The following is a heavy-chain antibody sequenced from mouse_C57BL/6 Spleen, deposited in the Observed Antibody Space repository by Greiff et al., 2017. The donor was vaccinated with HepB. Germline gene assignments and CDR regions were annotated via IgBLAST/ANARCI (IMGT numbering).Heavy chain of an antibody. D-gene: IGHD2-5*01. CDR2: ISNGGGST. Sequence: VQLVESGGGLVQPGGSLKLSCAASGFTFSDYYMYWVRQTPEKRLEWVAYISNGGGSTYYPDTVKGRFTIARDNAKNTLYLQMSRLKSEDTAMYYCARQDSNYAWFAYWGQGTLVTVSA. CDR1: GFTFSDYY. CDR3: ARQDSNYAWFAY. J-gene: IGHJ3*01. V-gene: IGHV5-12*01.